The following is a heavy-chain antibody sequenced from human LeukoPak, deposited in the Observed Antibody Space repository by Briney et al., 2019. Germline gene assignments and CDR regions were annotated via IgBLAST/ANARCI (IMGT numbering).Heavy chain of an antibody. CDR3: GSHLGETNSVVAKT. V-gene: IGHV1-2*06. CDR2: INPNSGGT. J-gene: IGHJ4*02. Sequence: GASVKVSCKASGYTFTGYYMHWVRQAPGQGLEWMGRINPNSGGTNYAQKFQGRVTMTRDTSISPAYMELSRLRSDDTAVYYCGSHLGETNSVVAKTGGRETLATFSS. D-gene: IGHD5-12*01. CDR1: GYTFTGYY.